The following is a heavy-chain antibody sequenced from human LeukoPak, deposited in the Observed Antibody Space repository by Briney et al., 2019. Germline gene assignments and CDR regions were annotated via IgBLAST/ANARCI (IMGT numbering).Heavy chain of an antibody. J-gene: IGHJ4*02. CDR1: GGSINSYY. CDR3: AMHTVIASSWSLDY. D-gene: IGHD6-13*01. CDR2: MYYSGGT. Sequence: PSETLSLTCTVSGGSINSYYWSWIRQPPGKGLEWIGHMYYSGGTNYNPSLKSRVTISVDTSKNQLSLKLTSVTAADTAVYYCAMHTVIASSWSLDYWGQGTLVTVSS. V-gene: IGHV4-59*08.